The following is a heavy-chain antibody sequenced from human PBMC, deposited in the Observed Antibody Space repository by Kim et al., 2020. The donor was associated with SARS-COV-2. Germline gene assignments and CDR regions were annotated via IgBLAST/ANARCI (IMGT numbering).Heavy chain of an antibody. Sequence: GESLKISCHTSGSKVSTYWIDWVRQLPGKGLELMGVIYPRESDVRYSQSFQGLVTISADGSGAFVQWSALKVSDTAFYYCATGSGVLTNYYFDFWGQGTLFTVSS. CDR3: ATGSGVLTNYYFDF. V-gene: IGHV5-51*01. CDR2: IYPRESDV. J-gene: IGHJ4*02. CDR1: GSKVSTYW. D-gene: IGHD4-4*01.